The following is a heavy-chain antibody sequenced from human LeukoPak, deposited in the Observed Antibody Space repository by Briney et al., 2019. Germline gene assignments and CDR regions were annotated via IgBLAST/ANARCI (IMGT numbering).Heavy chain of an antibody. CDR2: INSDGSST. J-gene: IGHJ4*02. V-gene: IGHV3-74*01. CDR1: GFTFSSYW. Sequence: GGSLRLSCAASGFTFSSYWMHWVRQVPGKGLVWVSRINSDGSSTYSADSVKGRFTISRDNSQNTLYLEMSGLRTEDTAVYYCARAPYTSGWYFAFDYWGQGTLVTVSS. CDR3: ARAPYTSGWYFAFDY. D-gene: IGHD6-19*01.